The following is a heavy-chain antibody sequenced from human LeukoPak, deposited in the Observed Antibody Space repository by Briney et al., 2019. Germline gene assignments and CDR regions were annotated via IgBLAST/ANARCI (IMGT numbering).Heavy chain of an antibody. J-gene: IGHJ6*03. CDR1: GYTFTSYD. CDR3: ARGCYSLYYYYYMDV. Sequence: ASVKVSCKASGYTFTSYDINWVRQATGQGLEWMGWMNPNSGNTGYAQKFQGRVTITRNTSISTAYMELSSLRSEDTAVYYCARGCYSLYYYYYMDVWGKGTTVTVSS. D-gene: IGHD2-15*01. V-gene: IGHV1-8*03. CDR2: MNPNSGNT.